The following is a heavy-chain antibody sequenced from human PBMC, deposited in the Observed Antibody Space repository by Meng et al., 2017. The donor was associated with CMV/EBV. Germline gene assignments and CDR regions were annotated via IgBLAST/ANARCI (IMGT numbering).Heavy chain of an antibody. CDR1: GYTFTSYD. J-gene: IGHJ6*02. CDR2: MNPNSGNT. D-gene: IGHD6-19*01. V-gene: IGHV1-8*03. CDR3: ARRGSSGWPYYDYGMDV. Sequence: ASVKVSCKASGYTFTSYDINWVRQATGQGLEWMGWMNPNSGNTGYAQKFQGRVTITRNTSISTAYMELSSLRSEDTAVYYCARRGSSGWPYYDYGMDVWGQGTTVTVSS.